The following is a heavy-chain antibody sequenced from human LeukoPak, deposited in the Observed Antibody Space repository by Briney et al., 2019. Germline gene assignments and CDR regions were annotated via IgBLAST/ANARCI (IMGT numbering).Heavy chain of an antibody. CDR1: GGSISSSRYY. Sequence: PSETLSLTCTVSGGSISSSRYYWGWIRQPPGKGLEWIVSIYYSGSTYYNTSLKSRVTISVDTSKNQISMKLRSVTALDTAVYYCASLGPKGFGESMEGFDYWGQGTLVTVSS. J-gene: IGHJ4*02. D-gene: IGHD3-10*01. V-gene: IGHV4-39*07. CDR2: IYYSGST. CDR3: ASLGPKGFGESMEGFDY.